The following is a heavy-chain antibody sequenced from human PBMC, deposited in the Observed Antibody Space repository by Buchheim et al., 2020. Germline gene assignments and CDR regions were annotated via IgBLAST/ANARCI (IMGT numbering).Heavy chain of an antibody. CDR2: INHSGST. CDR1: GGSFSGYY. J-gene: IGHJ4*02. D-gene: IGHD2-15*01. Sequence: QVQLQQWGAGLLKPSETLSLTCAVYGGSFSGYYWSWIRQPPGKGLEWIGEINHSGSTNYNPSLKSRVTISVDTSTNQLSLKLSSVTAADTAVYSCARRYCSGGSCYEVWGQGTL. CDR3: ARRYCSGGSCYEV. V-gene: IGHV4-34*01.